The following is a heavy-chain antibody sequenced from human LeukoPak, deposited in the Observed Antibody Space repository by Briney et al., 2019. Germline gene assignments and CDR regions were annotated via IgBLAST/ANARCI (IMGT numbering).Heavy chain of an antibody. CDR2: ISIIDGNT. V-gene: IGHV1-18*01. D-gene: IGHD1-26*01. J-gene: IGHJ5*02. CDR3: ARDSDTTSGRDP. Sequence: ASVKVSCKASGGTFSSYAISWVRQAPGQGLEWMGWISIIDGNTKYAQNLQGRVAMTTDTSTNTVYMELRSLRFDDTAVYYCARDSDTTSGRDPWGQGTLVTVSS. CDR1: GGTFSSYA.